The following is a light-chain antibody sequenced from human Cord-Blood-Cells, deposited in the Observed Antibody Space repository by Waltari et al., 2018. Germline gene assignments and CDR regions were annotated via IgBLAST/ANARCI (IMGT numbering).Light chain of an antibody. CDR1: TLGDKY. CDR2: QDS. CDR3: QAWDSSTYV. V-gene: IGLV3-1*01. J-gene: IGLJ1*01. Sequence: SYELTQPPSVSVSPGQTASITCSGDTLGDKYASWYQQTPGQSPVLVIYQDSKRPSGIPERFSGSNSGNTATLTISGTQAMDEADYYCQAWDSSTYVFGTGTKVTVL.